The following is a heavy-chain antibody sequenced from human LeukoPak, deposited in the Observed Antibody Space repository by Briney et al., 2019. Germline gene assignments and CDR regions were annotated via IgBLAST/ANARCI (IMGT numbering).Heavy chain of an antibody. CDR1: AYTFTGYY. Sequence: ASVKVSCKASAYTFTGYYMHWVRQAPGQGLEWMGWINPNSGGTNYAQKFQGRVTMTRDTSISTAYMELSRLRSDDTAVYYCASERVIDSNCPYYYYGMDVWGQGTTVTVSS. V-gene: IGHV1-2*02. J-gene: IGHJ6*02. CDR3: ASERVIDSNCPYYYYGMDV. CDR2: INPNSGGT. D-gene: IGHD4-11*01.